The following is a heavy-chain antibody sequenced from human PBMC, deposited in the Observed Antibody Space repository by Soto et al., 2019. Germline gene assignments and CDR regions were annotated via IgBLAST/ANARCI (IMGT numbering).Heavy chain of an antibody. CDR3: ARGTLDHAFDI. V-gene: IGHV4-34*01. CDR1: GGSFSGYY. CDR2: INHSGST. Sequence: SETLSLTCAVYGGSFSGYYWSWIRQPPGKGLEWIGEINHSGSTNYNPSLKSRVTISVDTPKNQFSLKLSSVTAADTAVYYCARGTLDHAFDIWGQGTMVTVSS. J-gene: IGHJ3*02. D-gene: IGHD3-9*01.